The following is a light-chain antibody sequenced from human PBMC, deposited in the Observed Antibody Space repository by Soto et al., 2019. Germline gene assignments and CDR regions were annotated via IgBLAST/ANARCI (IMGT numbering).Light chain of an antibody. J-gene: IGLJ1*01. Sequence: QCLLTQAASVSGSPGQSITTACTGTISDVGSYNLVSWYQQHPGKAPKVIICEGSKRPSGVSNRFSGSKYGNTASLTISGLQAEDEADYYCCSYAGSTTLYVFGTGTKVNV. CDR3: CSYAGSTTLYV. V-gene: IGLV2-23*01. CDR1: ISDVGSYNL. CDR2: EGS.